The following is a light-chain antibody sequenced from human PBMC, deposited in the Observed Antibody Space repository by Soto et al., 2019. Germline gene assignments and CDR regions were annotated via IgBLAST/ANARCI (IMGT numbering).Light chain of an antibody. CDR1: QSINHKY. Sequence: EIVLTQSPGTLSLSPGERATLSCRASQSINHKYLAWFQQEPGQTPRLLIHSVSIRATGIPDRFSGSGSGTEFTLTISSLEPEDFAVYYCQLYSGSPWTFGRGTKVEIK. CDR2: SVS. V-gene: IGKV3-20*01. CDR3: QLYSGSPWT. J-gene: IGKJ1*01.